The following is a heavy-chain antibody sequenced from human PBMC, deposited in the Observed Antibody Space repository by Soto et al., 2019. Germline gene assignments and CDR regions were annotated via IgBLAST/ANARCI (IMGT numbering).Heavy chain of an antibody. CDR3: ARDRIAAAGRGWFDP. V-gene: IGHV1-69*01. CDR2: IIPIFGTA. CDR1: VGTFSRYA. D-gene: IGHD6-13*01. J-gene: IGHJ5*02. Sequence: QVQLVQSGAEVKKPGSSVKVSCKASVGTFSRYALSWVRQAPGQGLEWMGGIIPIFGTANYAQKFQGRVTITADESTSTAYMDLSSLRSEDTAVYYCARDRIAAAGRGWFDPWGQGTLVTVSS.